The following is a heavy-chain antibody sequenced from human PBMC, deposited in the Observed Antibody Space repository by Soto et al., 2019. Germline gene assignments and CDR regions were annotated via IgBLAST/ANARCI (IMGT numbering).Heavy chain of an antibody. V-gene: IGHV3-11*01. CDR3: ARPYSSSSWFDP. Sequence: QVQLVESGGGLVKPGGSLRLSCAASGFTFNDYYMTWIRLAPGKGLEWVSHISGSGRTIFYADSVKGRFTISRDNDKNSLFLQMNSLRAEDTAIYYCARPYSSSSWFDPWGPGTLVTVSS. D-gene: IGHD6-6*01. CDR2: ISGSGRTI. CDR1: GFTFNDYY. J-gene: IGHJ5*02.